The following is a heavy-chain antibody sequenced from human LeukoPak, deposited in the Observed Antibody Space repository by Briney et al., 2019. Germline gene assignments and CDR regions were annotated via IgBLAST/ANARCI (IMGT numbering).Heavy chain of an antibody. CDR1: GYTFTSYD. CDR3: ARRGPTLDY. D-gene: IGHD3-10*01. CDR2: MNPNSGHT. J-gene: IGHJ4*02. Sequence: ASVKVSCKTSGYTFTSYDINWVRQATGQGLEWMGRMNPNSGHTGYAQKFQGRVTMTRNTSISTAYMELSSLRSEDTAVYYCARRGPTLDYWGQGTLVTVSS. V-gene: IGHV1-8*01.